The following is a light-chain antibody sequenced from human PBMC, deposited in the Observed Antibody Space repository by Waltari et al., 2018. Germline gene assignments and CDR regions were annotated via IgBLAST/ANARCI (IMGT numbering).Light chain of an antibody. V-gene: IGKV1-5*01. J-gene: IGKJ5*01. CDR2: DAS. Sequence: DIQMTQSPSTVSASLGDRVTITCRASQKLNTFLSWYQQKPGAVPKLLIYDASTLERGVPSRFSGRGSGTHFTLTISGLQPDDFATYYCQQYYDYPINFGQGTRL. CDR1: QKLNTF. CDR3: QQYYDYPIN.